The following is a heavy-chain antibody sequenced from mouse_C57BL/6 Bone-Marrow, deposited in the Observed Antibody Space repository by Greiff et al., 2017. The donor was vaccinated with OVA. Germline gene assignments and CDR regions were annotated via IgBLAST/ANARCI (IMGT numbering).Heavy chain of an antibody. J-gene: IGHJ3*01. V-gene: IGHV1-50*01. D-gene: IGHD2-2*01. CDR1: GYTFTSYW. Sequence: QVQLQQPGAELVKPGASVKLSCKASGYTFTSYWMQWVKQRPGQGLEWIGEIDPSDSYPNYNQKFKGKATLTVDTSSSTAYMQLSSLTSEDSAVYYCAREGWLRRPYWGQGTLVTVSA. CDR2: IDPSDSYP. CDR3: AREGWLRRPY.